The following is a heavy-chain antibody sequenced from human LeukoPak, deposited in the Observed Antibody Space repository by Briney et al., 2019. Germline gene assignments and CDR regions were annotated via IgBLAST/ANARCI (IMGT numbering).Heavy chain of an antibody. CDR1: GFSFSNYW. D-gene: IGHD3/OR15-3a*01. CDR2: INTDGTST. CDR3: ARDLGPQNWFDS. V-gene: IGHV3-74*01. Sequence: GGSLRLSCAASGFSFSNYWMHWVRHAPGKGLVCVSRINTDGTSTNYADSVKGRFTISRDNAKSTLYLQMNSLRAGDTAIYYCARDLGPQNWFDSWGQGILVTVSS. J-gene: IGHJ5*01.